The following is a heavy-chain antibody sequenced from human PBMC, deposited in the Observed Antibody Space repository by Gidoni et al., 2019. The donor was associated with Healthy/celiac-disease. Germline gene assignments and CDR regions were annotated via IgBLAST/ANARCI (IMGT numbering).Heavy chain of an antibody. V-gene: IGHV3-23*04. J-gene: IGHJ6*02. Sequence: EVQLVESGGGLVQPGGSLRLSCAASGFTFSSYAMSWVRQAPGKGLEWVSAISGSGGSTYYADSVKGRFTISRDNSKNTLYLQMNSLRAEDTAVYYCAKLEGATENYYYGMDVWGQGTTVTVSS. CDR2: ISGSGGST. D-gene: IGHD1-26*01. CDR3: AKLEGATENYYYGMDV. CDR1: GFTFSSYA.